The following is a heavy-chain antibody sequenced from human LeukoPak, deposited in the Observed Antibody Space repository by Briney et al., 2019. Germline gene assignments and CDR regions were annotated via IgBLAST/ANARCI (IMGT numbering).Heavy chain of an antibody. CDR2: ISAYNGNT. CDR1: GYTFTSYG. CDR3: ARVPARIGPQRWVDY. Sequence: WASVKVSCKASGYTFTSYGISWVRQAPGQGLEWMGWISAYNGNTNYAQKLQGRVTMTTDTSTSTAYIELRSLRSDDTAVYYCARVPARIGPQRWVDYWGQGTLVTVSS. J-gene: IGHJ4*02. D-gene: IGHD3/OR15-3a*01. V-gene: IGHV1-18*01.